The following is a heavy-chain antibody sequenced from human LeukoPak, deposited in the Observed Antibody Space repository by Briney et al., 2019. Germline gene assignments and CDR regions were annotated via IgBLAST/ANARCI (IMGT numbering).Heavy chain of an antibody. D-gene: IGHD3-10*01. CDR1: GGSFSGYY. CDR3: ARDQDYYGSGSYGPDY. V-gene: IGHV4-34*01. Sequence: SETLSLTCAVYGGSFSGYYWSWIRQPPGKGLEWIGEINHSGSTNYNPSLKSRVTISVDTSKNQFSLKLSSVTAADTAVYYCARDQDYYGSGSYGPDYWGQGTLVTVSS. J-gene: IGHJ4*02. CDR2: INHSGST.